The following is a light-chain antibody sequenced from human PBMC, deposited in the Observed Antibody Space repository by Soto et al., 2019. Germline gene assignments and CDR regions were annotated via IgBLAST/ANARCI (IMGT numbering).Light chain of an antibody. CDR2: SND. J-gene: IGLJ2*01. V-gene: IGLV1-44*01. CDR1: YSNIGSNT. Sequence: QSVLTQPPSASGTPGQRVIISCSGSYSNIGSNTVNWYKQLPGTAPKLLIDSNDQRPSGVPDRFSGSKSGTSASLAIRGLQSEDEADYYCAAWDDSLNGVVFGGGTKVTVL. CDR3: AAWDDSLNGVV.